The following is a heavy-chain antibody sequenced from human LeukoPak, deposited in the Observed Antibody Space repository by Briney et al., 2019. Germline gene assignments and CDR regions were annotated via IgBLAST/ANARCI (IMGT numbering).Heavy chain of an antibody. J-gene: IGHJ5*02. D-gene: IGHD3-3*01. CDR3: AGGRDFYDFS. CDR2: INSDGSTR. CDR1: GFPFSSYSSYW. V-gene: IGHV3-74*01. Sequence: GGSLRLSFAASGFPFSSYSSYWMHWVRQSPGKGLMWLSRINSDGSTRNYADSVNGRFSISRDNAKNTLYLQMNSLRVEDTAVYYCAGGRDFYDFSWGQGILATVSS.